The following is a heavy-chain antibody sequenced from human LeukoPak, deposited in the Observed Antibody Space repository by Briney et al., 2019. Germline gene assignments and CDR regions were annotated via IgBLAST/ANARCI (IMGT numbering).Heavy chain of an antibody. J-gene: IGHJ6*03. CDR1: GGSFSGYY. CDR3: ARGRDGYNYYYYMDV. V-gene: IGHV4-34*01. D-gene: IGHD5-24*01. Sequence: SETLSLTCAVYGGSFSGYYWSWIRQPPGKGLEWIGEINHSGSTNYNPSLKSRVTISVDTSKNQFSLKLSSVTAADTAVYYCARGRDGYNYYYYMDVWGKGTTVTVSS. CDR2: INHSGST.